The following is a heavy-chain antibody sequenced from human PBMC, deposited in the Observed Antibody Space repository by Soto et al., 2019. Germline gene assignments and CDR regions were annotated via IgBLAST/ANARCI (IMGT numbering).Heavy chain of an antibody. CDR2: ISSSSSYI. CDR1: GFTFSSYS. Sequence: GGSLRLSCAASGFTFSSYSINWVRQAPGKGLEWVSSISSSSSYIYYADSVKGRFTISRDDAKNSQYLQMDSLRAEDTAVYYCARDRSGNYPQNWFDPWGQGTLVTVSS. CDR3: ARDRSGNYPQNWFDP. V-gene: IGHV3-21*01. J-gene: IGHJ5*02. D-gene: IGHD1-26*01.